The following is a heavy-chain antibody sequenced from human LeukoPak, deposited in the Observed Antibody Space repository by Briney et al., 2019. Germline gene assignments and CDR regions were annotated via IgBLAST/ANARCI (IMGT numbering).Heavy chain of an antibody. CDR2: INPSGGST. CDR1: GYTFTRHY. D-gene: IGHD5-18*01. CDR3: ARDLHAWIQAYYFDY. Sequence: ASVKVSCKASGYTFTRHYMHWVRQAPGQGLEWMGIINPSGGSTSYAQKFQGRVTMTRDTSTSTVYMELSSLRSEDTAVYYCARDLHAWIQAYYFDYWGQGTLVTVSS. J-gene: IGHJ4*02. V-gene: IGHV1-46*01.